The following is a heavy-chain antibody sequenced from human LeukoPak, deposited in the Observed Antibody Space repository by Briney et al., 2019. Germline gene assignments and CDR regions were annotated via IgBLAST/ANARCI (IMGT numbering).Heavy chain of an antibody. V-gene: IGHV1-69*01. J-gene: IGHJ1*01. CDR1: GGTFSSYA. CDR2: IIPIFGTA. CDR3: ARARDSGAGARVYFQH. D-gene: IGHD5-12*01. Sequence: SVKVSCRASGGTFSSYAISWVRQAPGQGLEWMGGIIPIFGTANYAQKFQGRVTITADESTSTAYMELSSLRSEDTAVYYCARARDSGAGARVYFQHWGQGTLVTVSS.